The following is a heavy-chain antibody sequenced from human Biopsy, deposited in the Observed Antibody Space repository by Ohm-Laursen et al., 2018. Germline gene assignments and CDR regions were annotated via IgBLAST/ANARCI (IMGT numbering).Heavy chain of an antibody. J-gene: IGHJ4*02. D-gene: IGHD2-8*01. CDR2: ISASGNHI. CDR3: ARDGEAKYCRHGVCPSDY. CDR1: GFTFHTYA. Sequence: SLRLSCSASGFTFHTYAMNWVRQAPGKGLEWVSSISASGNHIYYTDSVKGRFTVSRDNGKNSLGLQMNSLRGEDTAVYYCARDGEAKYCRHGVCPSDYWGQGTLVTVSS. V-gene: IGHV3-21*01.